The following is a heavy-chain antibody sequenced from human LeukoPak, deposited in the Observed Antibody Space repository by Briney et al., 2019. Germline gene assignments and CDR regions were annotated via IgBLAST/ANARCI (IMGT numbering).Heavy chain of an antibody. V-gene: IGHV4-30-4*08. CDR3: ARERDGYISFDY. CDR2: IYYSGST. Sequence: SETLSLTCTVSGGSMSSYYWSWIRQPPGKGLEWIGYIYYSGSTYYNPSLKSRVTISVDTSKNQFSLKLSSVTAADTAVYYCARERDGYISFDYWGQGTLVTVSS. J-gene: IGHJ4*02. D-gene: IGHD5-24*01. CDR1: GGSMSSYY.